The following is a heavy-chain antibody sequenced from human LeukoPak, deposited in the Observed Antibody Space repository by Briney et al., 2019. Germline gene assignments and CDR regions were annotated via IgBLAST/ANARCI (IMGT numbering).Heavy chain of an antibody. CDR2: IGWSGSST. Sequence: GGSLRLSCAASGFTLDDYGMSWVRQAPGKGLEWVSGIGWSGSSTGYADSVKGRFTISIDNAKNSLYLQMNSLRAEDTAIYYCARGFPSGGSWFDPWGQGTLVTVSS. CDR1: GFTLDDYG. CDR3: ARGFPSGGSWFDP. V-gene: IGHV3-20*04. D-gene: IGHD3-10*01. J-gene: IGHJ5*02.